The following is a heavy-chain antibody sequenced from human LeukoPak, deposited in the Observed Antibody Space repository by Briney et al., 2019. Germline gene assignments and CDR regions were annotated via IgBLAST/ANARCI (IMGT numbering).Heavy chain of an antibody. CDR3: ARRSQAAAGRGIDY. J-gene: IGHJ4*02. D-gene: IGHD6-13*01. V-gene: IGHV4-39*01. CDR2: MSNSGST. CDR1: GGSISSSSYY. Sequence: KPSETRSLTCTVSGGSISSSSYYWGWIRQSPGKGLEWMGTMSNSGSTYYNPSLKSRVTISGDTAKNQFSLKLSSVTAADTAVYYCARRSQAAAGRGIDYWGQGTLVTVSS.